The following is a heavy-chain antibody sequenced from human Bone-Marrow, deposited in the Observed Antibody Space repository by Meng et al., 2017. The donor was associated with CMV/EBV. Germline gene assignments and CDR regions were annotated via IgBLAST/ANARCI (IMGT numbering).Heavy chain of an antibody. D-gene: IGHD5-24*01. CDR3: AKLRRDGYNWDLDS. CDR2: IGTLSDT. CDR1: GFTFSTYD. J-gene: IGHJ4*02. Sequence: GGSLRLSCLASGFTFSTYDMYWVRQASGKGLEWVSAIGTLSDTFYPDSVEGRFTISRDNAKNSLYLQMNSLRAGDTAVYYCAKLRRDGYNWDLDSWGQGTLVTFSS. V-gene: IGHV3-13*01.